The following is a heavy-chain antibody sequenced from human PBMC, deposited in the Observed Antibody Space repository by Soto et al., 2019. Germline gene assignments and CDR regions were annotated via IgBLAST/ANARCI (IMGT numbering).Heavy chain of an antibody. J-gene: IGHJ4*02. CDR2: IYYSGST. CDR1: GGSINNFY. CDR3: ARHNYGSGSTYFDY. V-gene: IGHV4-59*08. Sequence: SETLSLTCTVSGGSINNFYWSWIRQPPGKGLEWIGYIYYSGSTNYNPSLKSRVTISVDTSKNQFSLKLNSMTAADTAVYYCARHNYGSGSTYFDYWGQGTLVTVSS. D-gene: IGHD3-10*01.